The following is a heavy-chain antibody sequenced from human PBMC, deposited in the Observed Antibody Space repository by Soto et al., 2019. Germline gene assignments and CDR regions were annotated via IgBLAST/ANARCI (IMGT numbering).Heavy chain of an antibody. J-gene: IGHJ4*02. V-gene: IGHV3-53*05. CDR1: GFSVSSKY. Sequence: PGGSLRLSCAASGFSVSSKYMNWVRQAPGKGLEWVSVIYSGGITYYADSVKGRFTISRDVSRNTLYLQMNSLRDEDTAVYYCASIAVPFDYWGQGTPVTVSS. CDR2: IYSGGIT. D-gene: IGHD6-19*01. CDR3: ASIAVPFDY.